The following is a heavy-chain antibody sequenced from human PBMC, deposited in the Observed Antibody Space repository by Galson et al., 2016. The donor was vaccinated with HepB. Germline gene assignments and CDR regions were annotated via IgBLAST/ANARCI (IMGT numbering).Heavy chain of an antibody. V-gene: IGHV1-8*01. Sequence: SVKVSCKASGSTFTSYDINWVRQATGQGLEWMGWMNPNSGNTGYAQKFQGRVTMTRNTSISTAYIELSSLRSEDTAVYYCARGAALIVATYDYWGQGTLVTVSS. J-gene: IGHJ4*02. D-gene: IGHD5-12*01. CDR1: GSTFTSYD. CDR3: ARGAALIVATYDY. CDR2: MNPNSGNT.